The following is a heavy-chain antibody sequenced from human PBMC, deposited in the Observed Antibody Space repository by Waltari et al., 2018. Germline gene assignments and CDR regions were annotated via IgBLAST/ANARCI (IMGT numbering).Heavy chain of an antibody. J-gene: IGHJ4*02. V-gene: IGHV3-30*18. CDR1: GFTFSSYG. CDR2: ISYDGSNK. Sequence: QVQLVESGGGVVQPGRSLRLSCAASGFTFSSYGMHWVRQAPGKGLEWVAVISYDGSNKYYADSVKGRFSISRDNSKNTLYLQMNSLRAEDTAVYYCAKDSDLIAARGPTSDWGQGTLVTVSS. D-gene: IGHD6-6*01. CDR3: AKDSDLIAARGPTSD.